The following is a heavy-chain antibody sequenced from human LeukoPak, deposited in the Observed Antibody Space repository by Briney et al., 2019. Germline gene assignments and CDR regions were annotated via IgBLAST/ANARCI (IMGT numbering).Heavy chain of an antibody. V-gene: IGHV4-39*07. D-gene: IGHD5-24*01. Sequence: SETLSLTCTVSGGSISSSSYYWGWIRQPPGKGLEWIGSIYYSGSTYYNPSLKSRVTISVDTSKNQFSLKLSSVTAAETAVYYCAREGRYRYGYNEYRSYMDIWGKGTTVTVSS. CDR2: IYYSGST. J-gene: IGHJ6*03. CDR3: AREGRYRYGYNEYRSYMDI. CDR1: GGSISSSSYY.